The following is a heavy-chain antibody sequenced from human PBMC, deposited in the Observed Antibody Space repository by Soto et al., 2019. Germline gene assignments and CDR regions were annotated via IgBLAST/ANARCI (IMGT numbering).Heavy chain of an antibody. CDR2: ILNTGDT. Sequence: SETLSLTCSVSGDSIRNYYWSWIRQPPGKGLEWIGYILNTGDTNSNPSLKSRVTISLDTSKNQFSLKLTSVTASDTAIYYCARGVASSSRTSLIFWGQGALVTVSS. CDR3: ARGVASSSRTSLIF. V-gene: IGHV4-59*01. CDR1: GDSIRNYY. D-gene: IGHD6-13*01. J-gene: IGHJ4*02.